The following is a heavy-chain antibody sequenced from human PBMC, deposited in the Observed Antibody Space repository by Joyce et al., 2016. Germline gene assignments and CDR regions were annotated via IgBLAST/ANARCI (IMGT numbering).Heavy chain of an antibody. CDR1: GFTFRDYA. J-gene: IGHJ4*02. CDR2: INYSGVST. CDR3: AEFTGVEGG. Sequence: EVHLLESGGGLVQPGWSLRLSCLASGFTFRDYAMSWVRQTPGKGLEWVCLINYSGVSTYYAASVGGRFTISRDNSKNTLYLQINSLRAEDTAIYYCAEFTGVEGGWGQGTLVTVSS. V-gene: IGHV3-23*01. D-gene: IGHD4-23*01.